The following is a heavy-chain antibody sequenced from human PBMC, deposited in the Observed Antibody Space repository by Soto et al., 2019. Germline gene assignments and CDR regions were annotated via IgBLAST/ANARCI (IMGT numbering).Heavy chain of an antibody. CDR1: GFTLRNHG. D-gene: IGHD3-3*01. J-gene: IGHJ2*01. CDR3: AKRCRALGFGSMRYLERADSDWDREL. CDR2: VSFDGRDE. Sequence: QVQLVESGGGVVQPGRSLRLSCAVSGFTLRNHGMHWVRQSPGKGLEWVAVVSFDGRDEYYANSVKGRFTVSRDNSRNIFYLQMNSLKDEDTAVYYGAKRCRALGFGSMRYLERADSDWDRELWGRGTLVTVSS. V-gene: IGHV3-30*18.